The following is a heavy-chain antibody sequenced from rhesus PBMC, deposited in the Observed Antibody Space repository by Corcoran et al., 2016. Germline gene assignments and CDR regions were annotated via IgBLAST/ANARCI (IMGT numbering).Heavy chain of an antibody. CDR3: VREKNGNYFDS. V-gene: IGHV4S12*01. CDR1: GGSISGGYYS. J-gene: IGHJ4*01. D-gene: IGHD4-29*01. CDR2: IYSSSGNT. Sequence: QVQLQESGPGLVQPLETLSLTCAVSGGSISGGYYSWSWLRPPPGKGLVCNGGIYSSSGNTYYNPSLNSRVTISKDTSKNQVSLKLSSVTAADTAVYYCVREKNGNYFDSWGQGVLVTVSS.